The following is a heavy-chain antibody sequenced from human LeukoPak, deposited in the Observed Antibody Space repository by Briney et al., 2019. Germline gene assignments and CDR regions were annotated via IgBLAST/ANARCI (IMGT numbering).Heavy chain of an antibody. CDR1: GYTFTSYA. V-gene: IGHV7-4-1*02. J-gene: IGHJ4*02. CDR2: INTNTGNP. Sequence: GASVTVSCKASGYTFTSYAMNWVRQAPGQGLEWMGWINTNTGNPTYAQGFTGRFVFSLDTSVSTAYLQISSLKAEDTAVYYCARVQKSSWFRYYFDYWGQGTLVTVSS. CDR3: ARVQKSSWFRYYFDY. D-gene: IGHD6-13*01.